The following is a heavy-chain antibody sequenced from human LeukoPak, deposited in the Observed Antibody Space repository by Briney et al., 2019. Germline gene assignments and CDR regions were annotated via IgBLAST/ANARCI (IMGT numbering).Heavy chain of an antibody. CDR3: ARAGLGQGAY. J-gene: IGHJ4*02. D-gene: IGHD3/OR15-3a*01. CDR2: IYYSGST. Sequence: SETLSLTCTVSGGSISSSSYYWGWIRQPPGKGLEWIGSIYYSGSTYYNPSLKSRGSISVDTSKNQFSLKLTSVTAADTAVYYCARAGLGQGAYWGQGTLVTVS. CDR1: GGSISSSSYY. V-gene: IGHV4-39*07.